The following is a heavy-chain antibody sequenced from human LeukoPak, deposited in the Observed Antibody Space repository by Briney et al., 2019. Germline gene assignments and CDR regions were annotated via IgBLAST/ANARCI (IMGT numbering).Heavy chain of an antibody. J-gene: IGHJ4*02. CDR1: GFTFSSYE. CDR2: ISGSGSTI. D-gene: IGHD3-10*01. V-gene: IGHV3-48*03. Sequence: PGGSLRLSCAASGFTFSSYEMNWVRQAPGKGLDWVSYISGSGSTIHYADSVKGRFTISRDNAKNSLYLQVNSLRAEDTAIYYCARGSLVHYYGSGSYRIRAGFDYWGQGTLVTVSA. CDR3: ARGSLVHYYGSGSYRIRAGFDY.